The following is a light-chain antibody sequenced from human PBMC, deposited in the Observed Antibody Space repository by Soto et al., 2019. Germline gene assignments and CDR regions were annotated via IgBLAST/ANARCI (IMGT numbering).Light chain of an antibody. CDR2: GVS. CDR3: QQYNKWPQT. J-gene: IGKJ1*01. CDR1: QSVSST. V-gene: IGKV3-15*01. Sequence: ELVLTQSPVALSLSSGERATLSCRASQSVSSTLLTWYQQKPGQAPRLLIYGVSTRATDIPATFTGSGSGTEFTLTISSLQSEDIAVYYCQQYNKWPQTFGQGTKVEIK.